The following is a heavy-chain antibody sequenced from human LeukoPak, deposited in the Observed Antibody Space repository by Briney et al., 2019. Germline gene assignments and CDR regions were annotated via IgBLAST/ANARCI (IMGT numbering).Heavy chain of an antibody. J-gene: IGHJ4*02. CDR2: IIPIFVTA. D-gene: IGHD2-15*01. CDR3: ARDERYCSGGSCTLFDH. Sequence: SVKVSCKASGGTFISYAISWVRQAPGQGGEWMGRIIPIFVTATYAQKFQGTVTITTDESTSTAYMELSSLRSEDTAVYYCARDERYCSGGSCTLFDHWGQGTLVTVSS. CDR1: GGTFISYA. V-gene: IGHV1-69*05.